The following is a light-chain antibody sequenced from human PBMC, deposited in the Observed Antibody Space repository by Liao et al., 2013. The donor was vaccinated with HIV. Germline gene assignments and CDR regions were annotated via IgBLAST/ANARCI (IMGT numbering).Light chain of an antibody. CDR2: YDS. J-gene: IGLJ1*01. V-gene: IGLV3-21*04. CDR1: NIASKS. CDR3: QVWDSSSDHHYV. Sequence: GSVAPGKTARITCGGNNIASKSVHWYQQRPGQAPVLVIYYDSDRPSGIPERFSGSNSGNTATLTISRVEAGDEADYYCQVWDSSSDHHYVFGTGTKVTVL.